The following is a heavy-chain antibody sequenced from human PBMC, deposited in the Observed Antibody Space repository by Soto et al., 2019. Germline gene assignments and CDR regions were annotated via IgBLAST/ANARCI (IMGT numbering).Heavy chain of an antibody. CDR3: AKAAYFFFWSGYYPHLFSF. V-gene: IGHV3-23*01. CDR2: ISGSGGST. D-gene: IGHD3-3*01. CDR1: GFTFSSYA. Sequence: GGSLRLSCAASGFTFSSYAMSWVRQAPGKGLEWVSAISGSGGSTYYADSVKGRFTISRDNSKNTLYLQMNSLRAEDTAVYYCAKAAYFFFWSGYYPHLFSFCGQGSLVPVSS. J-gene: IGHJ4*02.